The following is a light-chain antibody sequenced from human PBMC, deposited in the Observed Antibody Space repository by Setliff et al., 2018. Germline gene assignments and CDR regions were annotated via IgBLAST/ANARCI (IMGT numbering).Light chain of an antibody. J-gene: IGLJ1*01. V-gene: IGLV2-11*01. CDR1: SSDVGGYNF. CDR2: EVS. CDR3: SSYAGNYHYV. Sequence: QSVLTQPRSVSESPGQSVTISCTGTSSDVGGYNFVSWYQQHPGKAPQLIIFEVSRRPSGVPDRFSGSKSDNTASLTVSGLQADDEADYYCSSYAGNYHYVFGTGTKVTVL.